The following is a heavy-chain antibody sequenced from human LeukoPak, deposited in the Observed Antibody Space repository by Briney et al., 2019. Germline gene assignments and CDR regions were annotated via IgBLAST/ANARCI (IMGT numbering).Heavy chain of an antibody. CDR2: IYHSGST. Sequence: PSKTLSLTCTVSGCSISSGYYWGWIRQPPGKGLGWIGSIYHSGSTYYNPSLKSRVTISVDTSKNQFSLKLSSVTAAGTAVYYCASLPATGGYWGQGTLVTVSS. V-gene: IGHV4-38-2*02. CDR3: ASLPATGGY. J-gene: IGHJ4*02. D-gene: IGHD2-2*01. CDR1: GCSISSGYY.